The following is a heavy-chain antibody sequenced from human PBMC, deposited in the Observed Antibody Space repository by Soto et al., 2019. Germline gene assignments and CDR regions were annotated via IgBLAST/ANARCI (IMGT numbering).Heavy chain of an antibody. D-gene: IGHD1-1*01. CDR3: ASRHNPRGWFDP. CDR2: IYYSGST. CDR1: GGSISSSSYY. V-gene: IGHV4-39*01. Sequence: QLQLQESGPGLVKPSETLSLTCTVSGGSISSSSYYWGWIRQPPGKGLEWIGSIYYSGSTYYNPSLKSRVTISVDTSKNQFSLTLSSVTAADTAVYYCASRHNPRGWFDPWGKGTLVTVSS. J-gene: IGHJ5*02.